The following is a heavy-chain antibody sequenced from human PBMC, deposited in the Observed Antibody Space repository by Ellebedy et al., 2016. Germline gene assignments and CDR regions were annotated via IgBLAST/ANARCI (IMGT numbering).Heavy chain of an antibody. CDR1: GGSISSYY. D-gene: IGHD4-17*01. CDR2: IYYSGST. J-gene: IGHJ4*02. CDR3: ARGDPYGDYVDY. V-gene: IGHV4-59*01. Sequence: SETLSLTXTVSGGSISSYYWSWIRQPPGKGLEWIGYIYYSGSTNYNPSLKSRVTISVDTSKNQFSLKLSSVTAADTAVYYCARGDPYGDYVDYWGQGTLVTVSS.